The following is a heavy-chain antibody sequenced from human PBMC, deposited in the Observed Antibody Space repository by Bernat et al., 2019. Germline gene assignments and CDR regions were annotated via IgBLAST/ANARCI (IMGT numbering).Heavy chain of an antibody. CDR3: ARGIGYTSDWYGWLDP. CDR1: GFTFRSNA. D-gene: IGHD6-13*01. J-gene: IGHJ5*02. Sequence: EVQLLESGGGLVQPGGSLRLSCVASGFTFRSNAMSWVRQAPGKGLEWVATISGSGDRTHYADSVKGRFTISRDISKNTLYLQMNSLRVEDTAVYYCARGIGYTSDWYGWLDPWGQGTLVTVSS. CDR2: ISGSGDRT. V-gene: IGHV3-23*01.